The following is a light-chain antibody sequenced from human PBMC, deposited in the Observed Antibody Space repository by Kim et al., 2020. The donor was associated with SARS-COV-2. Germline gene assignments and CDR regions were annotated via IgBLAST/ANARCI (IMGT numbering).Light chain of an antibody. Sequence: AATGDRVTITCRASQGISSYLAWYQQKPGKAHKLLIYAASTLQSGVPSRFSGSGSGTDFTLTISCLQSEDFATYYCQQYYSYPWTFGQGTKVDIK. V-gene: IGKV1-8*01. CDR2: AAS. J-gene: IGKJ1*01. CDR3: QQYYSYPWT. CDR1: QGISSY.